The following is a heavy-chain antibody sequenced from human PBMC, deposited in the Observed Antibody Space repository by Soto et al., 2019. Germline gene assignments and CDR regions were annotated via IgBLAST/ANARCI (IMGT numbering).Heavy chain of an antibody. Sequence: SQTLSLTCAISGDSVSSSTVAWNWIRQSPSRGLEWLGRTYYRSKWYNDSAFSVKSRLIISPDTSKNQFSLKLTSLTPDDTAVYYCARETVVGGIDFDYWGQGTLVTVS. CDR2: TYYRSKWYN. CDR1: GDSVSSSTVA. CDR3: ARETVVGGIDFDY. D-gene: IGHD1-26*01. J-gene: IGHJ4*02. V-gene: IGHV6-1*01.